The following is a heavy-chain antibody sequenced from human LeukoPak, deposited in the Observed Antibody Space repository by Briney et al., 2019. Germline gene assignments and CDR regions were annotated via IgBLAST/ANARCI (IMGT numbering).Heavy chain of an antibody. CDR3: ARDRGPPNRLVTTKGYFDF. J-gene: IGHJ4*02. Sequence: ASVKVSCKASGYSFTSYSIIWVRHAPGQGLGWMGWISPYNGDTDYAQKLQGRVTMNTDTSTSTAYMELRSLRSDDTAIYYCARDRGPPNRLVTTKGYFDFWGQGTLVIVSS. D-gene: IGHD3-9*01. CDR2: ISPYNGDT. V-gene: IGHV1-18*01. CDR1: GYSFTSYS.